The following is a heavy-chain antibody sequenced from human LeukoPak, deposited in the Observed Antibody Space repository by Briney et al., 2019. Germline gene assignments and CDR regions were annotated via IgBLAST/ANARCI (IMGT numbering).Heavy chain of an antibody. CDR1: GLTASSNY. Sequence: GGSLRLSCAASGLTASSNYMSWVRQAPGKGLEWVSVIYSGGSTYYADSVKGRFTISRDNSKNTLYLQMNSLRVEDTAVYYCARRPDYGGTPTFDYWGQGTLVTVSS. CDR2: IYSGGST. CDR3: ARRPDYGGTPTFDY. V-gene: IGHV3-66*01. J-gene: IGHJ4*02. D-gene: IGHD4-23*01.